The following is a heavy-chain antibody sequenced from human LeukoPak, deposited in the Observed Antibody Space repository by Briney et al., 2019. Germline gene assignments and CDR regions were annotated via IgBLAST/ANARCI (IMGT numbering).Heavy chain of an antibody. V-gene: IGHV3-30*02. CDR1: GFTFSDFG. CDR2: IRNDGSND. J-gene: IGHJ5*02. Sequence: PGGPLRLSCAASGFTFSDFGMHWVRQAPGKGLEWVAFIRNDGSNDYYPDSVKGRFTISRDNSRTTLYLQMHSLRIEDTAVYYCVKGGSSSHNWFDPWGQGILVTVSS. D-gene: IGHD6-13*01. CDR3: VKGGSSSHNWFDP.